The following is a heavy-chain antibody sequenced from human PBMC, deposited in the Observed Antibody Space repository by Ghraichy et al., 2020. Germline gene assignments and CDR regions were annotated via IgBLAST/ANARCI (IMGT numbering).Heavy chain of an antibody. CDR2: IIPILGIA. CDR3: ARVNTVTTDLTPYGMDV. D-gene: IGHD4-17*01. Sequence: SVKVSCKASGGTFSSYAISWVRQAPGQGLEWMGRIIPILGIANYAQKFQGRVTITADKSTSTAYMELSSLRSEDPAVYYCARVNTVTTDLTPYGMDVWGQGTTVTVSS. J-gene: IGHJ6*02. V-gene: IGHV1-69*04. CDR1: GGTFSSYA.